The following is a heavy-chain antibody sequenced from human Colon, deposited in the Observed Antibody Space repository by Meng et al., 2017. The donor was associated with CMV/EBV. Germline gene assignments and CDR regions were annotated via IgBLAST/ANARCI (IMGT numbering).Heavy chain of an antibody. CDR2: INPSGGST. J-gene: IGHJ6*02. D-gene: IGHD2-2*01. Sequence: ASVKVSCKASGYTFTNYYMHWVRQAPGQGLEWMGIINPSGGSTSYADSVKGRFTISRDNSKNTVYLQMNSLRVEDTAVYYCARGQEGYCRSTACYAMDVWGQGTTVTVSS. CDR3: ARGQEGYCRSTACYAMDV. CDR1: GYTFTNYY. V-gene: IGHV1-46*04.